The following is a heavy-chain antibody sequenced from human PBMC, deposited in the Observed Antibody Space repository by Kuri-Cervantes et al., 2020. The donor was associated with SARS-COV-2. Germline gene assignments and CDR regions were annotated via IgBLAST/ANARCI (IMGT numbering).Heavy chain of an antibody. Sequence: GGSLRLSCAASGFTFSSYGMHWVCQAPGKGLEWVAVIWYDGSNKYYADSVKGRFTISRDNSKNTLYLQMNSLRAEDTAVYYCARSYYDYIWGSYRPEALDYWGQGTLVTVSS. CDR2: IWYDGSNK. CDR3: ARSYYDYIWGSYRPEALDY. D-gene: IGHD3-16*02. J-gene: IGHJ4*02. V-gene: IGHV3-33*08. CDR1: GFTFSSYG.